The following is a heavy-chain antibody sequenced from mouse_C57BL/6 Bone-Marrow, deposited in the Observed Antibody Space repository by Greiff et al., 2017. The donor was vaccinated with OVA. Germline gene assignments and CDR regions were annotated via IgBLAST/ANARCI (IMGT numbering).Heavy chain of an antibody. CDR3: ARGGTSPFTY. J-gene: IGHJ3*01. CDR1: GYSFTGYY. Sequence: VQLKQSGPELVKPGASVKISCKASGYSFTGYYMNWVKQSPEKSLEWIGEINPSTGGTTYNQKFKAKATLTVDKSSSTAYMQLKSLTSEDSAADYCARGGTSPFTYWGQGTLVTVSA. CDR2: INPSTGGT. D-gene: IGHD4-1*01. V-gene: IGHV1-42*01.